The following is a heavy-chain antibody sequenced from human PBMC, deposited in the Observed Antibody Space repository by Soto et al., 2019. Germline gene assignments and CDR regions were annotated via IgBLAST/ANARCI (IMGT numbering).Heavy chain of an antibody. CDR3: AAWEYGSGSDY. CDR1: GFTFTSSA. V-gene: IGHV1-58*02. Sequence: QMQLVQSGPEVKKPGTSVKVSCKASGFTFTSSAMQRVRQARGQRLGGIGWIVVGSGNTNYAQKFQERDTITRDMSTSTAYMELSSLRSEDTAVYYCAAWEYGSGSDYWGQGTLVTVSS. CDR2: IVVGSGNT. J-gene: IGHJ4*02. D-gene: IGHD3-10*01.